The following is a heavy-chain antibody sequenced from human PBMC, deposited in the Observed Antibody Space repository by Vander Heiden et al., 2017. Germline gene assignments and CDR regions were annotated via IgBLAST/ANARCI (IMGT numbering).Heavy chain of an antibody. CDR2: INPNSGGT. V-gene: IGHV1-2*02. Sequence: QVQLVQSGAEAKKPGASVKVACKASGYTSTGFYMHWMRQAPGQGLEWMGWINPNSGGTNSAQKFQGRVTMTRDTSITTAYMELSGLRSDDTAVYYCAIMTTYYGMGFWGQGTTVTVSS. J-gene: IGHJ6*02. CDR1: GYTSTGFY. CDR3: AIMTTYYGMGF.